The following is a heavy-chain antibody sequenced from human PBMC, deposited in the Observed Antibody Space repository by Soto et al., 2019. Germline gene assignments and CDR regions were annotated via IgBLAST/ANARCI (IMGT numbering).Heavy chain of an antibody. CDR3: ARDGHGMDV. CDR2: IFFTGSA. V-gene: IGHV4-59*01. Sequence: WTWIRQPPGKGLEWIGYIFFTGSAHYNPSLKNRVTMSVDTSKDQFSLTLTSVTAADTAVYYCARDGHGMDVWGQGTTVTVS. J-gene: IGHJ6*02.